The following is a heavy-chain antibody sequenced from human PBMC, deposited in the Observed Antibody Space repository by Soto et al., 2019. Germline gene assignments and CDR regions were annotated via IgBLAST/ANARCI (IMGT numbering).Heavy chain of an antibody. D-gene: IGHD2-15*01. Sequence: GGSPRLSCAASGVSFSSYAMSWVRQAPGKGLEWVSAISGSGGSTYYADSVKGRFTISRDNSKNTLYLQMNSLRAEDTAVYYCAKDPRKHCSGSSWYSFRLNDYWGQETQVTVSS. CDR1: GVSFSSYA. CDR3: AKDPRKHCSGSSWYSFRLNDY. V-gene: IGHV3-23*01. J-gene: IGHJ4*02. CDR2: ISGSGGST.